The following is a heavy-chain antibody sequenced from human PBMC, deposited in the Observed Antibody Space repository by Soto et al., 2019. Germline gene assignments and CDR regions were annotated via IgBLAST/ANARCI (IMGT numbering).Heavy chain of an antibody. D-gene: IGHD6-13*01. J-gene: IGHJ3*02. V-gene: IGHV4-59*01. CDR3: ASTAYSSSWDGGAFDI. CDR2: IYYSGST. CDR1: GGSISSYY. Sequence: PSETLSLTCTVSGGSISSYYWSWIRQPPGKGLEWIGYIYYSGSTNYNPSLKSRVTISVDTSKNQFSLKLSSVTAADTAVYYCASTAYSSSWDGGAFDIWGQGTMVTVSS.